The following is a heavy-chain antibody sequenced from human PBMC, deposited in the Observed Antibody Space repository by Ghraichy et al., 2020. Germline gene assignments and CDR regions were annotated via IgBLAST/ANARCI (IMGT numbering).Heavy chain of an antibody. V-gene: IGHV3-7*03. CDR3: ARGPDYYGSGSYFSMGY. D-gene: IGHD3-10*01. CDR1: GFTFSSYW. J-gene: IGHJ4*02. CDR2: IKQDGSEK. Sequence: GGSLRLSCAASGFTFSSYWMSWVRQAPGKGLEWVANIKQDGSEKYYVDSVKGRFTISRDNAKNSLYLQMNSLRAEDTAVYYCARGPDYYGSGSYFSMGYWGQGTLVTVSS.